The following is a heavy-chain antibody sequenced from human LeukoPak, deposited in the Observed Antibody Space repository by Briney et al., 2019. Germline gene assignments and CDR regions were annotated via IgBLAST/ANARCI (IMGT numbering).Heavy chain of an antibody. Sequence: PSETLSLTCTVSGGSISSYYWSWIRQPAGKGLEWIRRIYTSGSTNYNPSLKSRVTMSVDTSKNQFSLKLSSVTAADTAVYYCARDYIVAPGDRDAFDIWGQGTMVTVSS. D-gene: IGHD2-21*01. J-gene: IGHJ3*02. CDR3: ARDYIVAPGDRDAFDI. CDR2: IYTSGST. CDR1: GGSISSYY. V-gene: IGHV4-4*07.